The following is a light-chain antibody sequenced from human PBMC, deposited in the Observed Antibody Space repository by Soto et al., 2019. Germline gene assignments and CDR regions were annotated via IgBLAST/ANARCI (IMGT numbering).Light chain of an antibody. CDR2: GNS. Sequence: QSALTQPPSVSGAPGQRVTISCTGSSSNIGAGYDVHWYQQLPGTAPKLLIYGNSNRPSGVPDRFSGSKSGTSASLAITGLRAEDEADYYCQSYDSSLSGSYVFGTGTKVTV. CDR1: SSNIGAGYD. CDR3: QSYDSSLSGSYV. J-gene: IGLJ1*01. V-gene: IGLV1-40*01.